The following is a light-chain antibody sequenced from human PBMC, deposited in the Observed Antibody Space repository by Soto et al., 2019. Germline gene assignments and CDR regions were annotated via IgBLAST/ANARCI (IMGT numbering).Light chain of an antibody. CDR2: DTS. J-gene: IGKJ1*01. CDR3: QQRCNWPPT. Sequence: DSVLIKSPAALSLSPGERATISCRASQSVVSFLAWYQHKPGQAPRLLIYDTSYRATGIPARFSGSGSGTDFTLTISSLEPEDFAVYYCQQRCNWPPTFGQGTRVAIK. V-gene: IGKV3-11*01. CDR1: QSVVSF.